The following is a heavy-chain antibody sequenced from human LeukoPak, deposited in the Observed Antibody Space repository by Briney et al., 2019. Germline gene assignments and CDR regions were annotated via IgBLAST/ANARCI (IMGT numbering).Heavy chain of an antibody. V-gene: IGHV3-21*01. Sequence: TGGSLRLSCAASGFTFSSYSMNWVRQAPGKGLEWVSSISSSSSYIYYADSVKGRFTISRDNAKNTLYLQMNSLRAEDTAVYYCAREATAEFDCWGQGTLVTVSS. CDR3: AREATAEFDC. CDR2: ISSSSSYI. J-gene: IGHJ4*02. CDR1: GFTFSSYS. D-gene: IGHD1-26*01.